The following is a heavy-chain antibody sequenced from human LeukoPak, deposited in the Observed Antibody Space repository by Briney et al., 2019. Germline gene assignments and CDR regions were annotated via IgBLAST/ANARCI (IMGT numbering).Heavy chain of an antibody. J-gene: IGHJ6*03. V-gene: IGHV1-69*05. CDR3: ARGGWVQQKYYVDV. CDR2: IIPIFATT. Sequence: ASVKVSCKASGGTFNSYAISWVQQAPGQGLEWMGGIIPIFATTNHAQKFQGRVTITTDESRTTAYMELSSLRSEDTAVYYCARGGWVQQKYYVDVWGKGTTVTVSS. CDR1: GGTFNSYA. D-gene: IGHD5-24*01.